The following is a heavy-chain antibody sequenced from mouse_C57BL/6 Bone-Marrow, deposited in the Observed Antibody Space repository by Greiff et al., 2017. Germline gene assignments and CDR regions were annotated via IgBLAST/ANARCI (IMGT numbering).Heavy chain of an antibody. J-gene: IGHJ2*01. D-gene: IGHD1-1*01. Sequence: EVQGVESGGDLVKPGGSLKLSCAASGFTFSSYGMSWVRQTPDKRLEWVATISSGGSYTYYPDSVKGRFTISRDNAKNTLYLQVSSLQSEDTAMYYCARLPITTVVCCDYWGQGTTLTVSS. V-gene: IGHV5-6*01. CDR3: ARLPITTVVCCDY. CDR1: GFTFSSYG. CDR2: ISSGGSYT.